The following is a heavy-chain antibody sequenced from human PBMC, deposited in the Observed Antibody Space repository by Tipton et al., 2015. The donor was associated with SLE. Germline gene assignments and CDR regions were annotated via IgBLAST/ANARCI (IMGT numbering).Heavy chain of an antibody. Sequence: TLSLTCTVSDGSISSYYWSWIRQPPGKGLEWIGYIYYSGSTNYNPSLKSRVTISVDPSKNQFSLKLSSVTAADTAVYYCARALGYNYSYDYFDYWGQGTLVTVSS. CDR1: DGSISSYY. CDR2: IYYSGST. CDR3: ARALGYNYSYDYFDY. D-gene: IGHD5-18*01. V-gene: IGHV4-59*01. J-gene: IGHJ4*02.